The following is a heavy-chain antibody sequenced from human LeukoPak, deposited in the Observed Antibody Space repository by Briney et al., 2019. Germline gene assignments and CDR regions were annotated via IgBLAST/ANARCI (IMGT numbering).Heavy chain of an antibody. CDR3: AKDLNYYDSSGYSR. V-gene: IGHV3-23*01. CDR1: GFTFSSYA. D-gene: IGHD3-22*01. Sequence: GGSLRLSCAASGFTFSSYAMSWVRQAPGKGLEWVSAISGSGGSTYYADSVKGRFTISRDKSKNTLYLQMNSLRAEDTAVYYCAKDLNYYDSSGYSRWGQGTLVTVSS. CDR2: ISGSGGST. J-gene: IGHJ4*02.